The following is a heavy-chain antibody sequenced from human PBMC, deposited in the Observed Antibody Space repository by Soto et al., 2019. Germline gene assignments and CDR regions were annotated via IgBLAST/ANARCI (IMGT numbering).Heavy chain of an antibody. J-gene: IGHJ4*02. V-gene: IGHV3-23*01. D-gene: IGHD1-1*01. CDR3: ARQHDY. CDR2: ISGSGSTT. Sequence: GGSLRLSCAASGFSFSTYAMSWVRQAPGEGLEWGSTISGSGSTTYYADSVKGRFTISRDSSKNTLYLQMNSLRVEDTAVYHCARQHDYWRQGTLVTVSS. CDR1: GFSFSTYA.